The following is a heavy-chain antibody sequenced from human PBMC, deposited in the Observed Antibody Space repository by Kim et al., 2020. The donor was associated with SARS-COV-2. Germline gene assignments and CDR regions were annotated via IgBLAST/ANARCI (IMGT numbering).Heavy chain of an antibody. D-gene: IGHD5-18*01. CDR2: ISISSSTI. V-gene: IGHV3-48*01. CDR1: GFTFSSYS. CDR3: ARDNPLTAWFDY. Sequence: GGSLRLSCAASGFTFSSYSMNWVRQAPGKGLEWVSYISISSSTIYYADSVKGRFTISRDNAKNSLYLQMNSLRAEDTAVYYCARDNPLTAWFDYWGQGTLVTVSS. J-gene: IGHJ4*02.